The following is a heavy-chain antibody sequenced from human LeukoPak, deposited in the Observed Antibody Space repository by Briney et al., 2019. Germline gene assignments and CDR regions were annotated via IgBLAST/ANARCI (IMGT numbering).Heavy chain of an antibody. CDR1: GFTFTSHG. D-gene: IGHD5-12*01. J-gene: IGHJ6*03. CDR2: IRYDGSNK. CDR3: AKGGGYEAQYYYYYLDV. Sequence: PGGSLRLSCGASGFTFTSHGMYWVRQAPGKGLEWVAFIRYDGSNKYYADSVKGRFTVSRDNSKNTLYLQMKSLRAEDTAVYYCAKGGGYEAQYYYYYLDVWGKGTTVTISS. V-gene: IGHV3-30*02.